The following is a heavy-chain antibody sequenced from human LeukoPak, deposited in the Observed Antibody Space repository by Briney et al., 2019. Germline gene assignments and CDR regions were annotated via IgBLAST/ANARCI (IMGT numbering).Heavy chain of an antibody. V-gene: IGHV3-30*02. J-gene: IGHJ4*02. D-gene: IGHD3-22*01. CDR1: GFIFSNYG. CDR2: IRYDGRNK. CDR3: AREGYYDSSGYGRIEADY. Sequence: PGGSLRLPCAASGFIFSNYGMHWVRQAPGKGLEWVAFIRYDGRNKYYADSVKGRFTISRDNSKKTLYLQMNSLRAEDTAVYYCAREGYYDSSGYGRIEADYWGQGTLVTVSS.